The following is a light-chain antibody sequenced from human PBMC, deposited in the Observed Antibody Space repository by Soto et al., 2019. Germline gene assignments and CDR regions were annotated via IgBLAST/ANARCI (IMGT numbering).Light chain of an antibody. Sequence: QSALTQPASVSGSPGQSITISCTGTSSDVGSYNLVSWNQQHPGKAPKLMIYEGSKRPSGVSNRFSGSKSGNTASLTISGLQAEDEADYYCCSYAGSSTFDVVFGGGTKVTVL. V-gene: IGLV2-23*03. CDR1: SSDVGSYNL. J-gene: IGLJ2*01. CDR2: EGS. CDR3: CSYAGSSTFDVV.